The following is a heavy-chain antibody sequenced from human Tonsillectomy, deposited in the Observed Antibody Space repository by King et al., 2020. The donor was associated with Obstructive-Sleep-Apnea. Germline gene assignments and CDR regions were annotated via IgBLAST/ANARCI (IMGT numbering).Heavy chain of an antibody. D-gene: IGHD2-15*01. Sequence: DVQLVESGGGLVQPRRSLRLSCTAAGFTFGDYAMSWFRQAPGKGLEWVGFIRSKTYGGTTEYAASVKGRFTISRDDSRSIAHLQMNSLKTEDTAVYYCTRYCSGGSCYADYWGQGTLVTVSS. J-gene: IGHJ4*02. CDR3: TRYCSGGSCYADY. V-gene: IGHV3-49*03. CDR2: IRSKTYGGTT. CDR1: GFTFGDYA.